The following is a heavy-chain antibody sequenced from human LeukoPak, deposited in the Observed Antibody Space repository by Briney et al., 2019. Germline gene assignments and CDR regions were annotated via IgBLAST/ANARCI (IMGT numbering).Heavy chain of an antibody. CDR3: ARVGRESSTGWLDY. J-gene: IGHJ4*02. V-gene: IGHV1-2*06. Sequence: GASVKVSCKASGYTFIDYYFNWVRQAPGQGPEWMGRINVKSGATDYAQKFQGRVTVTRDTSISTAYMELSSLRSDDTAVYYCARVGRESSTGWLDYWGRGTLVTVSS. D-gene: IGHD6-19*01. CDR2: INVKSGAT. CDR1: GYTFIDYY.